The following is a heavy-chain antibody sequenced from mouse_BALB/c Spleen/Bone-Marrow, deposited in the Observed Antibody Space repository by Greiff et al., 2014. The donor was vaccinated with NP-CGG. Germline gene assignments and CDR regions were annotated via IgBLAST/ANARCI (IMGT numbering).Heavy chain of an antibody. J-gene: IGHJ3*01. Sequence: EVKLMESGPDLVKPSQSLSLTCTVTGYSITSGYSWHWIRQFPGNKLGWMGYIHYSGSTNYNPSLKSRISITRDTSKNQFFLQLNSVTTEDTATYYCAKDDYGRSRFAYWGQGTLVTVSA. CDR3: AKDDYGRSRFAY. V-gene: IGHV3-1*02. CDR2: IHYSGST. D-gene: IGHD1-1*01. CDR1: GYSITSGYS.